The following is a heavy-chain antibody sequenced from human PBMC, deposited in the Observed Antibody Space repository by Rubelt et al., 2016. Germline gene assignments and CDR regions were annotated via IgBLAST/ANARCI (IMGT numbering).Heavy chain of an antibody. V-gene: IGHV3-48*01. CDR2: ISSSSSTI. Sequence: EVQLVESGGGLVQPGGSLRLSCAASGFTFSSYSMDWVRQAPGKGLECISYISSSSSTIYYADSMKGRFPISRDNAKNSLYLQMNSLSAEDTAVYYCARDMAVAGSYYGMDVWGQGTTVTVSS. D-gene: IGHD6-19*01. CDR3: ARDMAVAGSYYGMDV. J-gene: IGHJ6*02. CDR1: GFTFSSYS.